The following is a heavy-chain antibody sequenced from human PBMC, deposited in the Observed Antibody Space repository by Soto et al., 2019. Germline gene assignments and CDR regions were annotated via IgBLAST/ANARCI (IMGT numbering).Heavy chain of an antibody. D-gene: IGHD1-1*01. Sequence: KPSETLSLTCAVSGASVRSYHWSWIRQAAGKGLEWIGRVQMSGTTNYNPSLKTRVTMSLDTSKNEVYLRMTSVTAADTAVYFCAKDRSTMRWFDPWGQGILVTVSS. CDR1: GASVRSYH. CDR2: VQMSGTT. J-gene: IGHJ5*02. V-gene: IGHV4-4*07. CDR3: AKDRSTMRWFDP.